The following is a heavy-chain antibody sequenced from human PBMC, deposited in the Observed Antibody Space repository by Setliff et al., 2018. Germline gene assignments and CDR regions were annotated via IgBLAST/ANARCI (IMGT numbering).Heavy chain of an antibody. CDR2: VWYDGSNK. CDR3: ARDKLRFLENWFDP. Sequence: GALRLSCVASGFTFSNYGMHWVRQAPGKGLEWVAVVWYDGSNKYYADSVKGRFTISRDNAKNSLYLQMNSLRAEDTAVYYCARDKLRFLENWFDPWGQGTLVTVSS. D-gene: IGHD3-3*01. CDR1: GFTFSNYG. J-gene: IGHJ5*02. V-gene: IGHV3-33*01.